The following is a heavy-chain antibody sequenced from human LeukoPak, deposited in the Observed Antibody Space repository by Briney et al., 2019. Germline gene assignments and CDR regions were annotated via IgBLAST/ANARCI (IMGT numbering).Heavy chain of an antibody. V-gene: IGHV4-34*01. D-gene: IGHD6-13*01. CDR3: ARAPGIAAAGTFWYYYYYMDV. J-gene: IGHJ6*03. Sequence: SSETLSLTCAVYGGSFSGYYWSWIRQPPGKGLEWIGEINHSGSTNYNPSLKSRVTISVDTSKNQFSLKLSSVTAADTAVYYCARAPGIAAAGTFWYYYYYMDVWGKGTTVTIS. CDR2: INHSGST. CDR1: GGSFSGYY.